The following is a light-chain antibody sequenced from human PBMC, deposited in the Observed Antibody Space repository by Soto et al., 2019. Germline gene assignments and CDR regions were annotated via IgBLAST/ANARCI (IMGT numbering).Light chain of an antibody. CDR2: EGS. J-gene: IGLJ2*01. CDR1: SSDVGSYNL. CDR3: CSYAGSSTVV. V-gene: IGLV2-23*01. Sequence: QAVVTQPASVSGSPGQSITISCTGTSSDVGSYNLVSWYQQHPGKAPKLMIYEGSQRPSGVSNRFSGSKSGNTASLTISGLQAEDEADYYCCSYAGSSTVVLGGGTKLTVL.